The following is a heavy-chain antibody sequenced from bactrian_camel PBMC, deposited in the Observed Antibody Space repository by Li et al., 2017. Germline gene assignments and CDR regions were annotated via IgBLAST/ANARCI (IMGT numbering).Heavy chain of an antibody. CDR2: IYSRGGMERA. CDR1: GYMSSAYY. D-gene: IGHD1*01. CDR3: AASRKNLVFGIRERDYDY. Sequence: DVQLVESGGGSVQAGGSLKLSCVVSGYMSSAYYITWFRQVPGSEREGVASIYSRGGMERAWYVDSVKGRFTISQDSAENTVSLQMNSLKPEDTAMYYCAASRKNLVFGIRERDYDYWGQGTQVTVS. V-gene: IGHV3S40*01. J-gene: IGHJ4*01.